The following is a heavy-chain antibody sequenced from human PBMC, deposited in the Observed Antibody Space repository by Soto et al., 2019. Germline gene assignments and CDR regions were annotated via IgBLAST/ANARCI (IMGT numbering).Heavy chain of an antibody. CDR1: GYTFTGYY. D-gene: IGHD3-9*01. V-gene: IGHV1-2*04. CDR3: ARAWYYDILTGGGLEYYFDY. CDR2: INPNSGGT. Sequence: GASVKVSCKASGYTFTGYYMHWVRQAPRKGLEWLGWINPNSGGTNYAQKFQGWVTMTRDTSISTAYMELSRLRSDDTAVYYCARAWYYDILTGGGLEYYFDYWGQGTLVTVSS. J-gene: IGHJ4*02.